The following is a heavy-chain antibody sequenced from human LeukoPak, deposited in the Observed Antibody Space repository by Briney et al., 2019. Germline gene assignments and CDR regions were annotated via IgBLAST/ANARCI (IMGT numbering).Heavy chain of an antibody. CDR3: ARDNWFGEY. D-gene: IGHD3-10*01. Sequence: GGSLRLSCAASGFTFDDYAMHWVRQAPGKGLEWVSLINGDGGRTYYADSVKGRFTISRDNSKNSLYLQMNSLTTEDSALYYCARDNWFGEYWGQGTLVTVSS. V-gene: IGHV3-43*02. J-gene: IGHJ4*02. CDR2: INGDGGRT. CDR1: GFTFDDYA.